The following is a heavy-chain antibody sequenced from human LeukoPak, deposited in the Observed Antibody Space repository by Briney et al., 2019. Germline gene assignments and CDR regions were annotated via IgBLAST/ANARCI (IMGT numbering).Heavy chain of an antibody. D-gene: IGHD3-3*01. CDR1: GYTFTGYY. CDR2: INPNSGGT. CDR3: ARAPTVDFWSGYYDY. Sequence: GESLKISCKGSGYTFTGYYMHWVRQAPGQGLEWMGWINPNSGGTNYAQKFQGRVTMTRDTSISTAYMELSRLRSDDTAVYYCARAPTVDFWSGYYDYWGQGTLVTVSS. V-gene: IGHV1-2*02. J-gene: IGHJ4*02.